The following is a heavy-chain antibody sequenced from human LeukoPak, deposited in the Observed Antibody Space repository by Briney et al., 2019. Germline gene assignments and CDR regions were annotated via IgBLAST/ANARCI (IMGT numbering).Heavy chain of an antibody. CDR1: GFTFSSYW. CDR3: ARVEAFDWLLSLSFSYFDY. D-gene: IGHD3-9*01. V-gene: IGHV3-7*01. CDR2: IKQDGSEK. Sequence: GGSLRLPCAASGFTFSSYWMSWVRQAPGKGLEWVANIKQDGSEKYYVDSVKGRFTISRGNAKNSLYLQMNSLRAEDTAVYYCARVEAFDWLLSLSFSYFDYWGQGTLVTVSS. J-gene: IGHJ4*02.